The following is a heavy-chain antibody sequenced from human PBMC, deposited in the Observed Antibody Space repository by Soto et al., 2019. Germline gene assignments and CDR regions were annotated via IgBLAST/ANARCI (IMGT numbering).Heavy chain of an antibody. CDR1: GYTFTSYW. Sequence: GESLKISCKASGYTFTSYWIGWVRQMPGKGLEWMGIIHPGDSDINYSPSFQGQVTISVDKSISTTYLHFRSLRASDTAMYYRVRLVANILIREVSNWFYSWGQGALVTVSS. D-gene: IGHD3-10*01. V-gene: IGHV5-51*01. CDR3: VRLVANILIREVSNWFYS. J-gene: IGHJ5*01. CDR2: IHPGDSDI.